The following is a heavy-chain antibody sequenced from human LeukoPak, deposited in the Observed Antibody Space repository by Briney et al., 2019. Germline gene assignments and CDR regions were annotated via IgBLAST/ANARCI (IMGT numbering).Heavy chain of an antibody. Sequence: GGSLRLSCAASGFTFSSYWMHWVRQAPGKGLVWVSRINSDGSSTIYAESVKGRFTISRDNAKNTLYLQMNSLRAEDTAVYYCARDPTLQTYYDYVWGSYSGFDYWGQGTLVTVSS. J-gene: IGHJ4*02. CDR2: INSDGSST. CDR3: ARDPTLQTYYDYVWGSYSGFDY. D-gene: IGHD3-16*01. V-gene: IGHV3-74*01. CDR1: GFTFSSYW.